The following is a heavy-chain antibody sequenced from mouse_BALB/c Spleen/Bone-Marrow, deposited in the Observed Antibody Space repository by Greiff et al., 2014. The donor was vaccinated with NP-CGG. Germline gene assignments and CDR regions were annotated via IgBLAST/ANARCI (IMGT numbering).Heavy chain of an antibody. Sequence: EVQLVESGPGLVKPSQSLSLTCSVTGYSITSGYYWNWIRQFPGNKLEWMGYISYDGSNNYNPSLKNRISIIRDTSKNQFFLKLSSVTTEDTATYYCAREGGSLWYFDVWGAGTTVTVSS. CDR2: ISYDGSN. V-gene: IGHV3-6*02. J-gene: IGHJ1*01. CDR1: GYSITSGYY. CDR3: AREGGSLWYFDV.